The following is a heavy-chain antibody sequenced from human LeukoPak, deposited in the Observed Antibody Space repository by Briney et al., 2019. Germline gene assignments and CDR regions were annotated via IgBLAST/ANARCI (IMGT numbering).Heavy chain of an antibody. CDR1: GDSVSSNSAA. CDR3: ARDLVVGATTRWFDP. V-gene: IGHV6-1*01. Sequence: SQTLSLTCAISGDSVSSNSAAWNWIRHSTSRSLEWLGRTYYRSKWYNDYAVSVKSRMTINPDMSKNQFSLQLNSVTPEDTAVYYCARDLVVGATTRWFDPWGQGTLVTVSS. J-gene: IGHJ5*02. D-gene: IGHD1-26*01. CDR2: TYYRSKWYN.